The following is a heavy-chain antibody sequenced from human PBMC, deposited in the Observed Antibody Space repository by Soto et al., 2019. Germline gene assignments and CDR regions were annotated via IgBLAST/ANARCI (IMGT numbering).Heavy chain of an antibody. Sequence: SGTLALTCAVSGGSISSSNWWSWVRQPPGKGLEWIGEIYHSGSTNYNPSLKSRVTVSVDTSKNQFSLKLSSVTAADTAVYYGARVGVHYGSGVNGCDPWGQGNRVT. D-gene: IGHD3-10*01. CDR1: GGSISSSNW. V-gene: IGHV4-4*02. J-gene: IGHJ5*02. CDR2: IYHSGST. CDR3: ARVGVHYGSGVNGCDP.